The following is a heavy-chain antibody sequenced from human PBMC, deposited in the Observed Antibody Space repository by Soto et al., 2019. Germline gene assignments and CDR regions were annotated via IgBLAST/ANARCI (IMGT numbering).Heavy chain of an antibody. D-gene: IGHD4-17*01. V-gene: IGHV3-23*01. CDR1: GFTFSSYA. Sequence: EVQLLESGGGLVQPGGSLRLSCAASGFTFSSYAMSWVRQAPGKGLEWVSAISGSGGSTYYADSVKGRFTISRDNSKYTLYLQMNSLRAEDTPVYYCAKDLMGSTVTTLKAYYYGMDVWGQGTTVTVSS. CDR2: ISGSGGST. J-gene: IGHJ6*02. CDR3: AKDLMGSTVTTLKAYYYGMDV.